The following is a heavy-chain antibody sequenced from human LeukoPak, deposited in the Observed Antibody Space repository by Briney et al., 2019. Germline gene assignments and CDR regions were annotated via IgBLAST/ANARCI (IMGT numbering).Heavy chain of an antibody. CDR3: ASLKNYYDSSGYLVTDAFDI. CDR1: GYTFTTYN. V-gene: IGHV1-18*01. Sequence: ASVKVSCKASGYTFTTYNINWVRQAPGQRLEWMGWISAYNGNTNYAQKLQGRVTMTTDTSTSTAYMELRSLKSDDTAVYYCASLKNYYDSSGYLVTDAFDIWGQGTMVTVSS. CDR2: ISAYNGNT. J-gene: IGHJ3*02. D-gene: IGHD3-22*01.